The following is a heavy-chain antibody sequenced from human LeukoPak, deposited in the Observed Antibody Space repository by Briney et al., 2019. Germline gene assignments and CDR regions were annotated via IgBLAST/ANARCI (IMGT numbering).Heavy chain of an antibody. CDR1: GFIFNNYE. CDR2: ISRSGSDI. V-gene: IGHV3-48*03. Sequence: GGSLRLSCAASGFIFNNYEMKWVRQAPGKGLEWVPSISRSGSDIHYADSVKGQFAISRDNAKNSLYLQMNSLTAEDTAVYHCAKSPACSGGTCYVFDYWGQGALVTVSS. D-gene: IGHD2-15*01. J-gene: IGHJ4*02. CDR3: AKSPACSGGTCYVFDY.